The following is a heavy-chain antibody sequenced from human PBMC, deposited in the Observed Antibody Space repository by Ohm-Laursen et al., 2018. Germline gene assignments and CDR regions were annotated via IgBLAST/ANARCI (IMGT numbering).Heavy chain of an antibody. J-gene: IGHJ4*02. D-gene: IGHD3-22*01. Sequence: GASVKVSCKASGYTFTGYYMHWVRQAPGQGLEWMGWINPNSGGTNYAQKFQGRVTITADKSTSTAYMELSSLRSEDTAVYYCARLPDYDSSGYYAPARGVSDYWGQGTLVTVSS. CDR2: INPNSGGT. CDR3: ARLPDYDSSGYYAPARGVSDY. CDR1: GYTFTGYY. V-gene: IGHV1-2*02.